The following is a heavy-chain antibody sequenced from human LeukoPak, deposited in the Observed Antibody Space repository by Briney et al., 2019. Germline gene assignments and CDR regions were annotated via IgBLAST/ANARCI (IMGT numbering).Heavy chain of an antibody. CDR3: ARAGITIFGVFDY. D-gene: IGHD3-3*01. J-gene: IGHJ4*02. Sequence: GASVKVSCKASGYTFTSYGISWVRQAPGQGLEWMGWINPNSGGTNYAQKFQGRVTMTRDTSISTAYMELSRLRSDDTAVYYCARAGITIFGVFDYWGQGTLVTVSS. CDR1: GYTFTSYG. CDR2: INPNSGGT. V-gene: IGHV1-2*02.